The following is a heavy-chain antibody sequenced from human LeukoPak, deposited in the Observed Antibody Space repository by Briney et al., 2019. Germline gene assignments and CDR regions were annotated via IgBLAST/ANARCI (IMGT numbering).Heavy chain of an antibody. Sequence: GGSLRLSCAASGFTVSSNYMSWVRQAPGKGLEWVSVIYSGGSTYYADSVKGRFTISRDNSKNTLYLQMNSLRAEDTAVYYCARDSSAIVGVRRAFDIWGQGTMVTVSS. V-gene: IGHV3-53*01. D-gene: IGHD1-26*01. CDR3: ARDSSAIVGVRRAFDI. CDR2: IYSGGST. CDR1: GFTVSSNY. J-gene: IGHJ3*02.